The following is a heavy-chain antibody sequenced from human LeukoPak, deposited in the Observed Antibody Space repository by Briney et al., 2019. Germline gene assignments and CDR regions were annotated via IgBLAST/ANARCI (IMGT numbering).Heavy chain of an antibody. V-gene: IGHV3-7*02. CDR3: TSGAYYNDY. CDR1: GITLSSYW. J-gene: IGHJ4*02. CDR2: IRGDGVEK. D-gene: IGHD3-22*01. Sequence: PGGSLRLSCVASGITLSSYWLNWVRQAPGKGPEWVANIRGDGVEKYYVASVQGRFTISRDNAENSLSLQMNNLRAEDTAVYYCTSGAYYNDYWGQGTLVTVSS.